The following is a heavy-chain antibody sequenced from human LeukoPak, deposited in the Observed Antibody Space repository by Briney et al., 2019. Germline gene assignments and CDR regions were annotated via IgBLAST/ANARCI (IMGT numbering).Heavy chain of an antibody. V-gene: IGHV3-30*03. D-gene: IGHD4-17*01. Sequence: GGSLRLSCAASGFTFSSYGMHWVRQAPGKGLEWVAVISYDGSNKYYADSVKGRFTISRDNSKNTLYLQMNSLRAEDTAVYYCARAREDSYGDYAQPTDNWFDPWGQGTLVTVSS. CDR3: ARAREDSYGDYAQPTDNWFDP. CDR1: GFTFSSYG. CDR2: ISYDGSNK. J-gene: IGHJ5*02.